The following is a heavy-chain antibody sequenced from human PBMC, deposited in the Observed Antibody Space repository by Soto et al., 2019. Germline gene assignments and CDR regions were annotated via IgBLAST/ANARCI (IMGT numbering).Heavy chain of an antibody. Sequence: VQLVESGGGLVQPGGSLRLSCAASGFTFSSYGMHWVRQAPGKGLEWVAVISYDGSNKYYADSVKGRFTISRDNSKNTLYLQMNSLRAEDTAVYYCAKDPGDIAVAGTGDYWGQGTLVTVSS. D-gene: IGHD6-19*01. CDR2: ISYDGSNK. CDR3: AKDPGDIAVAGTGDY. J-gene: IGHJ4*02. V-gene: IGHV3-30*18. CDR1: GFTFSSYG.